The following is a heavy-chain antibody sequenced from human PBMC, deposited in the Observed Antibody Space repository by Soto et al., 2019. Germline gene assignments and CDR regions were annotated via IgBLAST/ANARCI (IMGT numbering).Heavy chain of an antibody. CDR2: ISGSGGST. V-gene: IGHV3-23*01. Sequence: GGSLRLSCAASGFTFSSYAMSWVRQAPGKGLEWVSAISGSGGSTYYADSVKGRFTISRDNSKNTLYLQMNSLRAEDTAVYYCAREYCSGGSCYSGLDYWGQGTLVTVSS. CDR1: GFTFSSYA. CDR3: AREYCSGGSCYSGLDY. J-gene: IGHJ4*02. D-gene: IGHD2-15*01.